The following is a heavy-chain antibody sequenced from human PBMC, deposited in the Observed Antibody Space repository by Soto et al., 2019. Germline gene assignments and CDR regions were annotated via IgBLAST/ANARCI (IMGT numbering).Heavy chain of an antibody. CDR3: ARGARDFDY. CDR2: MWFDGSKK. D-gene: IGHD3-16*01. CDR1: GFTFDTYV. Sequence: XGSLRLSCSASGFTFDTYVMHWVRQAPGKGLEWVALMWFDGSKKYYGDSVRGRFTISRDNSKNTLYLQMNSLRAEDTAVYYCARGARDFDYWGQGKLVTVSS. J-gene: IGHJ4*02. V-gene: IGHV3-33*08.